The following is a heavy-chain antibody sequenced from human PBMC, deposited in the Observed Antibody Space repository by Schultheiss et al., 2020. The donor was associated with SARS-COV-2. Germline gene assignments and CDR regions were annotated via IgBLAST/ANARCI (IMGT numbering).Heavy chain of an antibody. CDR3: ASHAGPYYYYMDV. Sequence: ASVKVSCKASGYTFTSYGISWVRQAPGQGLEWMGWISAYNGNTNYAQKLQGRVTMTEDTSTDTAYMELSSLRSEDTAVYYCASHAGPYYYYMDVWGKGTTVTVSS. J-gene: IGHJ6*03. V-gene: IGHV1-18*01. CDR1: GYTFTSYG. CDR2: ISAYNGNT.